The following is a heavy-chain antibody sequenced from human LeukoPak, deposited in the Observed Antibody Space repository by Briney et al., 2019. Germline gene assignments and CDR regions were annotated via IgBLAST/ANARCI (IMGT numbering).Heavy chain of an antibody. CDR1: GGSISNYY. D-gene: IGHD6-13*01. CDR3: ARGGIAAAGTLQH. J-gene: IGHJ1*01. CDR2: IYYSGST. V-gene: IGHV4-59*01. Sequence: SETLSLTCTVSGGSISNYYWSWIRQPPGKGLEWIGYIYYSGSTNYNPSLKNRVTISVDTSKNQFSLKLSSVTAADTAVYYCARGGIAAAGTLQHWGQGTLVTVSS.